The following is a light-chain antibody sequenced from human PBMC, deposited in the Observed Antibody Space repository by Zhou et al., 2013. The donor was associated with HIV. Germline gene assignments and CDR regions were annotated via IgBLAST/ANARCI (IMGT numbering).Light chain of an antibody. J-gene: IGKJ1*01. CDR1: HTISAN. Sequence: EIVLTQSPGTLSLSPGERATLSCRASHTISANYLAWYQQKPGQAPRLLVYGASTRATGIPDRFTGSGSGTEFTLTISSMQSEDFAVYYCQQYNNWPPAFGQGTKVEIK. CDR2: GAS. V-gene: IGKV3D-15*01. CDR3: QQYNNWPPA.